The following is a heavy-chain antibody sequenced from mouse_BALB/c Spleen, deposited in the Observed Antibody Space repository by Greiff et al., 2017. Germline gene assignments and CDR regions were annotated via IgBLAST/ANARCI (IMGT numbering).Heavy chain of an antibody. J-gene: IGHJ2*01. V-gene: IGHV1-26*01. CDR1: GYSFTGYY. Sequence: EVQLQQSGPELVKPGASVKISCKASGYSFTGYYMHWVKQSHVKSLEWIGRINPYNGATSYNQNFKDKASLTVDKSSSTAYMELHSLTSEDSAVYYCARVPTAPGGGFAYWGQGTTLTVSS. CDR2: INPYNGAT. D-gene: IGHD1-2*01. CDR3: ARVPTAPGGGFAY.